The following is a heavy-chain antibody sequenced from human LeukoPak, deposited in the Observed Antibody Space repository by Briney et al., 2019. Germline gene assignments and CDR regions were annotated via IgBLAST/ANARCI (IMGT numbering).Heavy chain of an antibody. J-gene: IGHJ4*02. CDR2: ISSNGGST. D-gene: IGHD6-19*01. CDR3: VKGGAVADTKYYFDY. Sequence: GGSLRLSCSAPGFTFSSYAMHWVRQAPGKGLEYVSAISSNGGSTYYADSVKGRFTISRDNSKNTPYLQMSSLRAEDTAVYYCVKGGAVADTKYYFDYWGQGTLVTVSP. V-gene: IGHV3-64D*09. CDR1: GFTFSSYA.